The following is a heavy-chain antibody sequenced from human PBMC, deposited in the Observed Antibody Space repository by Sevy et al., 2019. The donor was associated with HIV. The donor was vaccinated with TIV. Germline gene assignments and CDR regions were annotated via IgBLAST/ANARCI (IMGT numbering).Heavy chain of an antibody. CDR1: GYSISSGYY. J-gene: IGHJ3*02. CDR2: VYHSGST. D-gene: IGHD6-13*01. Sequence: SGTLSLTCAVSGYSISSGYYWGWIRQPPGKGLQWIGDVYHSGSTYYNSSLKSRVPISVDTSKNWFSLNLNSVTAADAAVYHYAGRRSWADAFDIWGQGKMVTVSS. V-gene: IGHV4-38-2*01. CDR3: AGRRSWADAFDI.